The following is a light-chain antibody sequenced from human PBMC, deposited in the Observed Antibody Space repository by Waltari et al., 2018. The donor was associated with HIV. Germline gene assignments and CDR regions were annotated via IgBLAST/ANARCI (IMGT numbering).Light chain of an antibody. J-gene: IGKJ3*01. CDR3: QQYDNLPRRYT. Sequence: DIQMTQSPSSLSASVGDRVTITCQASQDISNNLNWYQQKPGKAPKLLIYDASNLETGVPSTFSGSGSGTYFTLTISSLQPEDIATYYCQQYDNLPRRYTFGPGTKVEIK. V-gene: IGKV1-33*01. CDR1: QDISNN. CDR2: DAS.